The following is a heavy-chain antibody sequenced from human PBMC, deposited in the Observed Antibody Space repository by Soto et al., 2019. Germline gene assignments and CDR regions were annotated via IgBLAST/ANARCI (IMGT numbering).Heavy chain of an antibody. CDR3: ARVPDY. J-gene: IGHJ4*02. Sequence: NPSETLSLTCTVSGDSISSSNNYWSWIRQPPGKGLEWIGYMYHSGSTYYNPSLKSRVTISIDRSKNQFSLKLSSVTAADTAVYYSARVPDYWGQGILVTVT. V-gene: IGHV4-30-2*01. D-gene: IGHD2-2*01. CDR1: GDSISSSNNY. CDR2: MYHSGST.